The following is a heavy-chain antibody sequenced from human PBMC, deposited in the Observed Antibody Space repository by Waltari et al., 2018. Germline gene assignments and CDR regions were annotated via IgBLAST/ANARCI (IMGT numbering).Heavy chain of an antibody. CDR2: IYSGGST. CDR1: GFTVSSNY. D-gene: IGHD2-21*02. V-gene: IGHV3-66*02. J-gene: IGHJ4*02. Sequence: SCAASGFTVSSNYMSWVRQAPGKGLEWVSVIYSGGSTYYADSVKGRFTISRDNSKNTLYLQMNSLRAEDTAVYYCARSPPTHCGGDCYSGNFDYWGQGTLVTVSS. CDR3: ARSPPTHCGGDCYSGNFDY.